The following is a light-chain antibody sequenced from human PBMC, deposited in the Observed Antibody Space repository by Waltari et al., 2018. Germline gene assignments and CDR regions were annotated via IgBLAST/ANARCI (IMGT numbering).Light chain of an antibody. CDR2: DAS. CDR1: QSITSN. CDR3: QQYNHWPPIT. J-gene: IGKJ5*01. V-gene: IGKV3-15*01. Sequence: EILMTQSPVTLSVSPGESATLSCRASQSITSNLAWYQQKPGQALRLLIYDASTRAPSTPARFRGSGSGTEFTLTISSLQSEDYAVYYCQQYNHWPPITFGQGTRLEIK.